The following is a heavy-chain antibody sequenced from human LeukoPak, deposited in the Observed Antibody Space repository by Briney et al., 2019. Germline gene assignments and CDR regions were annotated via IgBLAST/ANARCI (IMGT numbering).Heavy chain of an antibody. CDR1: GFTFSSYA. J-gene: IGHJ3*02. CDR2: ISGSGGST. D-gene: IGHD1-1*01. CDR3: AKSLNWNLNAFDI. V-gene: IGHV3-23*01. Sequence: GAALRLSCAASGFTFSSYAMSWVRQAPGKGLWWVSAISGSGGSTYYADSVKGRVTISRDNSKNTLYLQMNSLRAEDTAVYYCAKSLNWNLNAFDIWGQRTMVTVSS.